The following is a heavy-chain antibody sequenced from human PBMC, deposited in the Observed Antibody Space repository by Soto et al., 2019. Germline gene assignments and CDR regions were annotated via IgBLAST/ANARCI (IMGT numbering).Heavy chain of an antibody. CDR1: GFTFADYA. CDR2: ISYSGDRQ. J-gene: IGHJ5*01. V-gene: IGHV3-30*01. CDR3: ARTPAAMITDRYNWFDS. D-gene: IGHD3-16*01. Sequence: GGSLRLSCVASGFTFADYAMHWVRRIPGKGLEWVAVISYSGDRQYYAESVKGRFTISRDNSKKTLYLQMFSLTSEDSAVFYCARTPAAMITDRYNWFDSWGPGTQVTVS.